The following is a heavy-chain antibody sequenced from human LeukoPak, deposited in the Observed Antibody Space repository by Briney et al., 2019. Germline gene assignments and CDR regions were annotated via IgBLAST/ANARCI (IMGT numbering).Heavy chain of an antibody. Sequence: GGSLRLSCAASGXTFSNAWMTWVRQAPGKGLGWVGRIKSKTDGGTTDYAAPVKGRFTVSRDDSKNTPYLQMNSLKTEDTAVYYCTTAFWYGGPRDYWGQGTLVTVSS. CDR1: GXTFSNAW. V-gene: IGHV3-15*01. CDR2: IKSKTDGGTT. J-gene: IGHJ4*02. D-gene: IGHD3-10*01. CDR3: TTAFWYGGPRDY.